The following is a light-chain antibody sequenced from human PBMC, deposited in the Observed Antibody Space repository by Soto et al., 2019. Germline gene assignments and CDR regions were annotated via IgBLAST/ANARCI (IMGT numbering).Light chain of an antibody. CDR3: QQFGSSLPWT. Sequence: EIVLTQSPGTLSLSPGDRATLSCRASQSVSSTYLAWYQQKPGQAPRLLIYGASTRATGIPDRFSGSGSGTDFTLTISRLDPEDFAVYYCQQFGSSLPWTFGQGTKVDIK. J-gene: IGKJ1*01. CDR2: GAS. V-gene: IGKV3-20*01. CDR1: QSVSSTY.